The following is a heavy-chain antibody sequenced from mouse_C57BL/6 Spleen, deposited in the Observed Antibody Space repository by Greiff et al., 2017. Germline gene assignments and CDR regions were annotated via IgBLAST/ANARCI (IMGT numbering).Heavy chain of an antibody. D-gene: IGHD4-1*01. CDR1: GFTFSSYG. CDR3: ASLKLGRNYAMDY. V-gene: IGHV5-6*01. CDR2: ISSGGSYT. Sequence: EVQVVESGGDLVKPGGSLKLSCAASGFTFSSYGMSWVRQTPDKRLEWVATISSGGSYTYYPDSVKGRFTISRDNAKNTLYLQMSSLKSEDTAMYYCASLKLGRNYAMDYWGQGTSVTVSS. J-gene: IGHJ4*01.